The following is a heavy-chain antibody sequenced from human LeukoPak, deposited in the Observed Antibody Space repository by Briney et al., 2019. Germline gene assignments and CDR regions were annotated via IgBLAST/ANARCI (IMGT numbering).Heavy chain of an antibody. CDR3: AKDHWGSYYNFDY. CDR1: GFTFSNYA. V-gene: IGHV3-23*01. CDR2: ISGSGDSS. D-gene: IGHD1-26*01. J-gene: IGHJ4*02. Sequence: PGGSLRLSCAASGFTFSNYAMNWVHQAPGKGLEWVSVISGSGDSSYFADSVKGRFNISRDNSKNTVYLQINSLRAEDTATYYCAKDHWGSYYNFDYWGQGTLVTVSS.